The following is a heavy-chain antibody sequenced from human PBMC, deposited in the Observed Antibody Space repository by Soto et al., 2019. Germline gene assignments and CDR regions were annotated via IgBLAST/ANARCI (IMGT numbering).Heavy chain of an antibody. CDR2: IIPIFGTI. Sequence: QVQLVQSGAEVKKPGSAVKVSCKTSGGTFREYAISWVRQAPGQGLEWLGGIIPIFGTINYAQNFQGRVTISGDKPTSTGYMELRSLRSGDTTVYSCGRGYCTSTTCEDYYVMGVWGQGTTVTVS. J-gene: IGHJ6*02. CDR3: GRGYCTSTTCEDYYVMGV. CDR1: GGTFREYA. V-gene: IGHV1-69*06. D-gene: IGHD2-2*01.